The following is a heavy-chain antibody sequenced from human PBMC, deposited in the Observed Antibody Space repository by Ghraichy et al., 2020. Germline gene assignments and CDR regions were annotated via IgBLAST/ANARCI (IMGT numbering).Heavy chain of an antibody. CDR3: AKDDIARNSLFDAFDV. V-gene: IGHV3-23*01. CDR1: GFTFSDYA. D-gene: IGHD2/OR15-2a*01. J-gene: IGHJ3*01. CDR2: VTGPGKTA. Sequence: GGSLRLSCAASGFTFSDYAMNWVRQAPGKGLEWVSHVTGPGKTAYYADSVKGRFTVSRDNSRDTLYLQMNSLRAEDTAMYYCAKDDIARNSLFDAFDVWGQGAMVTVSS.